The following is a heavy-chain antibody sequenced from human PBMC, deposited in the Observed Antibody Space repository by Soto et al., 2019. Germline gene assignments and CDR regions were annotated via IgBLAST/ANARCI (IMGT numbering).Heavy chain of an antibody. Sequence: GESLKISCKGSGYSFTSYWIGWVRQMPGKGLEWMGIIYPGDSDTRYSPSFQGQVTISVDKSISTAYLQWSSLKASDTAMYYCARLETTVTRFPYYYYGMDVWGQGTTVTVSS. V-gene: IGHV5-51*01. J-gene: IGHJ6*02. D-gene: IGHD4-17*01. CDR2: IYPGDSDT. CDR1: GYSFTSYW. CDR3: ARLETTVTRFPYYYYGMDV.